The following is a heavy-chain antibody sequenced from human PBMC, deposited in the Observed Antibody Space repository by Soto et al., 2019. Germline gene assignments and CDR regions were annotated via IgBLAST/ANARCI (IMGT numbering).Heavy chain of an antibody. CDR3: ARDRIPTGMDV. CDR2: IYSGGST. CDR1: GFTVSSNY. J-gene: IGHJ6*02. V-gene: IGHV3-66*01. Sequence: GGSLRLSCAASGFTVSSNYMSWVRQAPGKGLEWVSVIYSGGSTYYADSVKGRFTISRDNSKNTLYLQMNGLRAEDTAVYYCARDRIPTGMDVWGQGTTLTVSS.